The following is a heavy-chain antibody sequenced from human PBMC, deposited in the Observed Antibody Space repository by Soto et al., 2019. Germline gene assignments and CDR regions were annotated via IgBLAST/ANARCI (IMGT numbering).Heavy chain of an antibody. D-gene: IGHD3-22*01. CDR1: GFTFSSNG. J-gene: IGHJ4*02. V-gene: IGHV3-33*01. CDR3: ARDVWDSDGYYYDY. Sequence: GGSLRLSCAASGFTFSSNGMHWVRQAPGKGLEWVAVIWYDGSNEYYADSVKGRFTISRDNSKNTLYLQMNSLRAEDTAVYYCARDVWDSDGYYYDYWGQGTLVTVSS. CDR2: IWYDGSNE.